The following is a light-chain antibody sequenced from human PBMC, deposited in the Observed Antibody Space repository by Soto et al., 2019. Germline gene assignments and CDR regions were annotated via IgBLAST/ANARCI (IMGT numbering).Light chain of an antibody. Sequence: DIMLTQFPATLSLSPGERATLSCRASQRVSNYLAWYQWKPGQAPRVLIYDISNRATGIPARFIGSGSGTDGSVGISSLEPEDCGVYCCQQRRAGPRDTVGEGRKLEIK. CDR3: QQRRAGPRDT. CDR2: DIS. CDR1: QRVSNY. J-gene: IGKJ2*01. V-gene: IGKV3-11*01.